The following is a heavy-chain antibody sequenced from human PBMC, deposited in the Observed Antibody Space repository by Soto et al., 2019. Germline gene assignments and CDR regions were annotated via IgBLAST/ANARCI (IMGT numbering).Heavy chain of an antibody. D-gene: IGHD2-2*01. Sequence: QVQLVQSGAEVKKPGSSVKVSCKASGGTFSSYAISWVRQAPGQGLEWMGGIIPISGTANYAQKFQGRVTITAEDSTTIAYTELSSLRSEDTAVYYCARSQGSSTSLEIYYYYYYGMDGWGQGTTVTVSS. CDR1: GGTFSSYA. J-gene: IGHJ6*01. CDR3: ARSQGSSTSLEIYYYYYYGMDG. V-gene: IGHV1-69*01. CDR2: IIPISGTA.